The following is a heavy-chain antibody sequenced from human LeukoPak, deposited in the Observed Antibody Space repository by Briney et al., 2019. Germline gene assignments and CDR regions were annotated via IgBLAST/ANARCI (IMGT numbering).Heavy chain of an antibody. Sequence: PSETLSLTCTVSVDSITSSYWSWIRQPPGKGLEWIGCIYNSGSTSYHSGNTKFNPSLKSRVTISVDTSKNQISLRLTSVTAADTAVYYCAKDQRFSAYDPDEYNYFDPWGQGTLVTVSS. V-gene: IGHV4-59*01. CDR3: AKDQRFSAYDPDEYNYFDP. CDR2: IYNSGSTSYHSGNT. D-gene: IGHD5-12*01. CDR1: VDSITSSY. J-gene: IGHJ5*02.